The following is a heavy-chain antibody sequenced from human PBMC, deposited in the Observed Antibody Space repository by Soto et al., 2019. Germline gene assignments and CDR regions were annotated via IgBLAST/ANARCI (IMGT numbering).Heavy chain of an antibody. D-gene: IGHD3-9*01. V-gene: IGHV3-23*01. CDR1: RVTFNSYV. Sequence: HGCCPGICRAASRVTFNSYVMSWVRKAPGKGLEWVSAISGSGGSTYYADSVKGRFTISRDNSKNTLYLQMNSLRAEDTAVYYCAKLRYFNWLLSQTLDVWGQGTTVTVSS. CDR2: ISGSGGST. J-gene: IGHJ6*02. CDR3: AKLRYFNWLLSQTLDV.